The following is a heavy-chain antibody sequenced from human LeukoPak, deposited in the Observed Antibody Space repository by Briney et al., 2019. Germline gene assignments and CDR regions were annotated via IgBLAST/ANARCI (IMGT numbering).Heavy chain of an antibody. J-gene: IGHJ4*02. CDR2: ISAYNGNT. CDR1: GYTFTSYG. CDR3: AREFSRVGATKKEWNFDY. Sequence: ASVKVSCKASGYTFTSYGISWVRQAPGQGLEWMGWISAYNGNTNYAQKLQGRVTTTTDTSTSTAYMELRSLRSGDTAVYYCAREFSRVGATKKEWNFDYWGQGTLVTVSS. D-gene: IGHD1-26*01. V-gene: IGHV1-18*01.